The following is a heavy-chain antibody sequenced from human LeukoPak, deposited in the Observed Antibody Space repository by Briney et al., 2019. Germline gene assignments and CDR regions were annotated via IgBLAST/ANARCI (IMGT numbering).Heavy chain of an antibody. CDR1: GYSFTSYW. CDR3: ARQGEYYDSSGYLPFDC. CDR2: IYPGDSDT. D-gene: IGHD3-22*01. J-gene: IGHJ4*02. Sequence: GESLKISCKGSGYSFTSYWIGWVRQMPGKGLEWMGIIYPGDSDTRYSPSFQGQVTISADKSISTAYLQWSSLKASDTAMYYCARQGEYYDSSGYLPFDCWGQGTLVTVSS. V-gene: IGHV5-51*01.